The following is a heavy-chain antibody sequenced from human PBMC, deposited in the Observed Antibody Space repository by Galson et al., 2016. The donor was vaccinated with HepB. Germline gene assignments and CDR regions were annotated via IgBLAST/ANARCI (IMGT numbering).Heavy chain of an antibody. V-gene: IGHV4-39*01. CDR3: ARGRRGLDFLDH. Sequence: SETLSLTCIVSGDFFSGGSHYCAWIRQPPGKGLEWLALTVHDGSKYYTPSFRGRVTMPADMANNRFSLSLTSVTAADTALDYCARGRRGLDFLDHWGQGTMVTVSS. CDR2: TVHDGSK. D-gene: IGHD5-12*01. CDR1: GDFFSGGSHY. J-gene: IGHJ4*02.